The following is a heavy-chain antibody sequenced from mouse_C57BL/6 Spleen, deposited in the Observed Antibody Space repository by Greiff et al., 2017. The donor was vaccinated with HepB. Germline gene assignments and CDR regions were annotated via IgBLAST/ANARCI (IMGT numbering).Heavy chain of an antibody. V-gene: IGHV1-59*01. D-gene: IGHD2-3*01. J-gene: IGHJ4*01. CDR2: IDPSDSYT. Sequence: VQLQQPGAELVRPGTSVKLSCKASGYTFTSYWMHWVKQRPGQGLEWIGVIDPSDSYTNYNQKFKGKATLTVDTSSSTAYMQLSSLTSEDSAVYYCARDGYYANYYAMDYWGQGTSVTVSS. CDR1: GYTFTSYW. CDR3: ARDGYYANYYAMDY.